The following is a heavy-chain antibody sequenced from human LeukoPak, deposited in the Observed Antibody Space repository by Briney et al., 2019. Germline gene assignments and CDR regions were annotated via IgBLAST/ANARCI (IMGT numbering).Heavy chain of an antibody. CDR2: ISSSGST. Sequence: SETLSLTCTVSVSGDSFSSYHWSWLRQPPGQGLEWIGYISSSGSTSYNPSLKSRLTISVDTSKNQFSLKLNSVTAADTAVYYCARVGRGDHSWGSYYCDHWGQGTLVSVSS. J-gene: IGHJ4*02. CDR3: ARVGRGDHSWGSYYCDH. CDR1: GDSFSSYH. V-gene: IGHV4-59*01. D-gene: IGHD3-16*01.